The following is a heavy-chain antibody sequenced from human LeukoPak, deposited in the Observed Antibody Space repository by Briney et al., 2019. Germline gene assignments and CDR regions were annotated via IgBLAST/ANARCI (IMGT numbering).Heavy chain of an antibody. D-gene: IGHD1-26*01. Sequence: SCKVSGYTLTELSMHWVRQAPGKGLVWVSRINSDGSSTSYADSVKGRFTISRDNAKNTLYLQMNSLRAEDTAVYYCARVKWELLADYWGQGTLVTVSS. J-gene: IGHJ4*02. CDR2: INSDGSST. V-gene: IGHV3-74*01. CDR1: GYTLTELS. CDR3: ARVKWELLADY.